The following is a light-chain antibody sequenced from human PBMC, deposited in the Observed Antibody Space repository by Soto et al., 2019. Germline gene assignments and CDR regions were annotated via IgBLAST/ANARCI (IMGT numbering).Light chain of an antibody. V-gene: IGLV3-21*04. Sequence: SYELTQSPSVSLAPGETARISCEGNNIGDKLVHWYQHRPGQAPVLVIYFDSERPSGIPERFSGSNSGNTATLIITRVEAGDEADYYCQLWDVGSDHYVFGSGTKLTVL. J-gene: IGLJ1*01. CDR1: NIGDKL. CDR2: FDS. CDR3: QLWDVGSDHYV.